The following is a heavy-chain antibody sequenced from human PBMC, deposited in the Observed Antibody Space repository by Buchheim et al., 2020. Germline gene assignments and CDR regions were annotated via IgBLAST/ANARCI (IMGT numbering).Heavy chain of an antibody. CDR1: GGTFSSYA. D-gene: IGHD3-22*01. CDR2: IIPIFGTA. CDR3: AREGGGYYDSSGYYYGRYFDL. Sequence: QVQLVQSGAEVKKPGSSVKVSCKASGGTFSSYAITWVRQAPGQGLEWMGGIIPIFGTANYAQKFQGRITITADESTSTAYMGLSSLRSEDTAVYYCAREGGGYYDSSGYYYGRYFDLWGRGTL. V-gene: IGHV1-69*12. J-gene: IGHJ2*01.